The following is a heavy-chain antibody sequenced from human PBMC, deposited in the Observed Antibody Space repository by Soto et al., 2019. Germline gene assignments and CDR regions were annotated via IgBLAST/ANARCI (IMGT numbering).Heavy chain of an antibody. D-gene: IGHD3-22*01. Sequence: PGESLKISGKGSGYSFAGYWITWVRQKPGKGLEWMGRIDPSDSQTYYSPSFRGHVTISVTKSITTVFLQWSSLRASDTAMYYCARQIYDSDKAPNFQYYLDSWGQGTTVTVSS. CDR2: IDPSDSQT. CDR3: ARQIYDSDKAPNFQYYLDS. CDR1: GYSFAGYW. J-gene: IGHJ4*02. V-gene: IGHV5-10-1*01.